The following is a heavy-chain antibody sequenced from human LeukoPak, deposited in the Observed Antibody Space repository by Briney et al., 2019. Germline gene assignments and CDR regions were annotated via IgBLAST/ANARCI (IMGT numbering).Heavy chain of an antibody. CDR1: GFAFSSYA. J-gene: IGHJ4*02. CDR3: AKMPVSYSSGWSTFDY. CDR2: IGGSDGRT. V-gene: IGHV3-23*01. Sequence: GGSLRLSCAASGFAFSSYAMSWVRQAPEKGLEWVSGIGGSDGRTYYADSVKGRFTISRDNSKNTLYLQMNSLRAEDTAIYYCAKMPVSYSSGWSTFDYWGQGSLVTVSS. D-gene: IGHD6-19*01.